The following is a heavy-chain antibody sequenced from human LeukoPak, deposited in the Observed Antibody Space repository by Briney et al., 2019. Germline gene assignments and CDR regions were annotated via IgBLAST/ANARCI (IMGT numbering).Heavy chain of an antibody. Sequence: GGSLRLSCAASGFTFSSYGMHWVRQAPGKGLEWVAVISYDGSNKYYADSVKGRFTISRDNSKNTLYLQMNSLRAEDTAVYYCAKSYCGSGRACPDYWGQGTLVTVSS. CDR1: GFTFSSYG. J-gene: IGHJ4*02. V-gene: IGHV3-30*18. D-gene: IGHD3-10*01. CDR3: AKSYCGSGRACPDY. CDR2: ISYDGSNK.